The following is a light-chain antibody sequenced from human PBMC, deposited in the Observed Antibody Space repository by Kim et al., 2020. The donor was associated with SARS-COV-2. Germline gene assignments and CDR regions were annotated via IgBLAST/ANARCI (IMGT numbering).Light chain of an antibody. Sequence: ASVGDRVTITCRASQSLGAHLNWYQQKPGTAPRVLISGASTLYNGVPSRFTGSGFGTDFSLTITMLQPDDFATYFCQQTFSLPRTFGPGTKVDI. CDR3: QQTFSLPRT. V-gene: IGKV1-39*01. CDR1: QSLGAH. CDR2: GAS. J-gene: IGKJ1*01.